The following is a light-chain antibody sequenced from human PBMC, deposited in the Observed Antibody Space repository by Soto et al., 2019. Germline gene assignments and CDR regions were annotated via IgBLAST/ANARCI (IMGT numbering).Light chain of an antibody. J-gene: IGKJ2*01. V-gene: IGKV1-39*01. Sequence: DIQLTQSPSFLSASVGDRVTMTCRASQGISTYLAWYQQKPGKAPKLLIYATSSLQSGVPSRFSGSGSGTDFTLTISSLQPEDFATYYCQQSYSLPPTFGQGTKLEIK. CDR1: QGISTY. CDR3: QQSYSLPPT. CDR2: ATS.